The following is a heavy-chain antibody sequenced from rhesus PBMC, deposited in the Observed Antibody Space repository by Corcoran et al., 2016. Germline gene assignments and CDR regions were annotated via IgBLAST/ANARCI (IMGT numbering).Heavy chain of an antibody. Sequence: QVQLQQWGEGLVKPSETLSLTCAVYGGSVSGYWWGWIRQPPGKGWEWIGRIRSGWSTTDNPSLKSRVTIAIDTSKNQFSLKLSSVTAADTAVYYCARRGLLPNYGLDSWGQGVVVTVSS. D-gene: IGHD3-9*01. CDR2: IRSGWST. CDR1: GGSVSGYW. J-gene: IGHJ6*01. CDR3: ARRGLLPNYGLDS. V-gene: IGHV4-160*01.